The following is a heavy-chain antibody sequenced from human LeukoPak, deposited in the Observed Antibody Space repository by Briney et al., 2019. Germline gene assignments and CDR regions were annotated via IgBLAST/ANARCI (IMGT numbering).Heavy chain of an antibody. CDR3: ARVSGDSDY. D-gene: IGHD3-10*01. CDR2: INSDGSST. V-gene: IGHV3-74*01. CDR1: GFTFSSYW. Sequence: GGSLRLSCAASGFTFSSYWLYWVRQAPGKGLVWVSRINSDGSSTSYADSVKGRFTISRDSAKNTLYLQMNSLRAEDTAVYYCARVSGDSDYWGQGTLVTVSS. J-gene: IGHJ4*02.